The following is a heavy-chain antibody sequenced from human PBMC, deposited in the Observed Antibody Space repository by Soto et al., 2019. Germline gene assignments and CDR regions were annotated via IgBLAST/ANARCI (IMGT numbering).Heavy chain of an antibody. D-gene: IGHD5-12*01. J-gene: IGHJ4*02. V-gene: IGHV1-69*08. CDR3: ARDSPIGSTFSGYDAIDS. Sequence: QVQLVQSGAEVKKPGSSVKVSCKASGGTFSTSTFTWVRQAPGQGLEWMGRTIPLLNVADYAQDFQGRLTNTADRSTSTTSMELTSLTSKDTAVYYCARDSPIGSTFSGYDAIDSWGQGTLVTVSS. CDR1: GGTFSTST. CDR2: TIPLLNVA.